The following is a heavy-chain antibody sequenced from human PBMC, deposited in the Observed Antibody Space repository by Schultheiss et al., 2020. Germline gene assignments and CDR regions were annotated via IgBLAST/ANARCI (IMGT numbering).Heavy chain of an antibody. J-gene: IGHJ4*02. Sequence: SETLSLTCTVSGGSISSYYWSWIRQPPGKGLEWIGYIYYSGSTYYNPSLKSRITLSIDTSSNQFSLKLSSVAASDTAVYYCARLNGIAVAGPLDSWGQGTLVTVSS. CDR1: GGSISSYY. CDR3: ARLNGIAVAGPLDS. V-gene: IGHV4-59*08. D-gene: IGHD6-19*01. CDR2: IYYSGST.